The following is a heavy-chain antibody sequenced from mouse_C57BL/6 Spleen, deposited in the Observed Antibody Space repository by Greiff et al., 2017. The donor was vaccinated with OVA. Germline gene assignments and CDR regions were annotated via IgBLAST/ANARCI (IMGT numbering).Heavy chain of an antibody. Sequence: VQLQQPGAELVKPGASVKLSCKASGYTFTSYWMQWVKQRPGQGLEWIGEIDPSDSYTNYNQKFKGKATLTVDTSSSPAYMQLSSLTSEDSAVYYCARGGHPGAMDYWGQGTSVTVSS. D-gene: IGHD3-1*01. CDR3: ARGGHPGAMDY. J-gene: IGHJ4*01. CDR2: IDPSDSYT. CDR1: GYTFTSYW. V-gene: IGHV1-50*01.